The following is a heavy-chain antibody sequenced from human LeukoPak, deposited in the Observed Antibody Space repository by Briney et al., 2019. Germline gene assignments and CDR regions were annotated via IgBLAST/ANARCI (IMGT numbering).Heavy chain of an antibody. Sequence: PGGSLRLSCAASGFTFSSYSMNWVRQAPGKGLEWVSSISSSSSYIYYADSVKGRFTISRDKAKNSLYLQMNSLRAEDTAVYYCARDVPPGPSEGMDVWGQGTTVTVSS. CDR3: ARDVPPGPSEGMDV. D-gene: IGHD1-14*01. J-gene: IGHJ6*02. CDR1: GFTFSSYS. CDR2: ISSSSSYI. V-gene: IGHV3-21*01.